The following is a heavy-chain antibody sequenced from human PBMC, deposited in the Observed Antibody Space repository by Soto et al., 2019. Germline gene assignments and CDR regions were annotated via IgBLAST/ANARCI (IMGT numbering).Heavy chain of an antibody. J-gene: IGHJ5*02. CDR3: ARDLFYDFWSGYYP. CDR1: GFTFSSYS. CDR2: ISSSSSTI. Sequence: PGGSLRLSCAASGFTFSSYSMNWVRQAPGKGLEWVSYISSSSSTIYYADSVKGRFTISRDNAKNSLYLQMNSLRDEDTAVYYCARDLFYDFWSGYYPWGQGTLVTVSS. D-gene: IGHD3-3*01. V-gene: IGHV3-48*02.